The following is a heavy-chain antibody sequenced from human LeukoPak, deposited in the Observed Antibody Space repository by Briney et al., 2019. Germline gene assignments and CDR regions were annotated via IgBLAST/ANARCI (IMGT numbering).Heavy chain of an antibody. CDR2: INHSGST. V-gene: IGHV4-34*01. J-gene: IGHJ4*02. CDR1: GGSFSGYY. D-gene: IGHD6-25*01. CDR3: ARISPRLNY. Sequence: SETLSLTCAVYGGSFSGYYWSWIRQPPGKGLEWIGEINHSGSTNYNPSLKSRVTISVDTSKNQFSLKLSSVTAADTAVYYCARISPRLNYWGQGTPVTVSS.